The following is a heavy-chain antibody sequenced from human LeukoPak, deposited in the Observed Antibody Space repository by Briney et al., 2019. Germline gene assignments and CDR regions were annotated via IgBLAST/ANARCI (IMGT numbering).Heavy chain of an antibody. Sequence: GGSLRLSCVASGLNFDDSAMHWVRQAPGKGLEWVSLISADGGGTFSADSVKGRFSISRDNSKNSLYLQMNSLRSEDTAMYYCAKESGKFDYWGQGTLVAVSS. J-gene: IGHJ4*02. CDR3: AKESGKFDY. V-gene: IGHV3-43*02. CDR2: ISADGGGT. CDR1: GLNFDDSA.